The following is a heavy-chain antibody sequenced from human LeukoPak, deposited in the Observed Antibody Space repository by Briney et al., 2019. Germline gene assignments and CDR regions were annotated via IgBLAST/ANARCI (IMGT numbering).Heavy chain of an antibody. J-gene: IGHJ4*02. D-gene: IGHD4-17*01. CDR1: GFTFRTFE. Sequence: GGSLRLSCAASGFTFRTFEMNWVRQAPGKGLEWVSYISSRSSTIYYADSVKGRFTISRDNAKNSLYLQMNSLRDEDTAVYYCARDRANYGDCDYWGQGTLVTVSS. CDR3: ARDRANYGDCDY. CDR2: ISSRSSTI. V-gene: IGHV3-48*02.